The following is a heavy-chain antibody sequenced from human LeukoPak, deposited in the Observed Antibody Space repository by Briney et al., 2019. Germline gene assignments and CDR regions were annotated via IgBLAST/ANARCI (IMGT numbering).Heavy chain of an antibody. CDR2: ITSTSSYI. Sequence: GGSLRLSCAASGFTFSSYTVNWVRQAPGKGLEWVSSITSTSSYIYYADSVKGRFTISRDNAKNSLYLQMNSLRAEDTAVYFCARFGGKKYYYYYMDVWGKGTTVTVSS. CDR3: ARFGGKKYYYYYMDV. V-gene: IGHV3-21*01. J-gene: IGHJ6*03. CDR1: GFTFSSYT. D-gene: IGHD3-10*01.